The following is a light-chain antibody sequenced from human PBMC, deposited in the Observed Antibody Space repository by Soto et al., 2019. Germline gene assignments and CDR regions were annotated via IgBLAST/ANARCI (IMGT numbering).Light chain of an antibody. CDR1: SSNIGAGYG. V-gene: IGLV1-40*01. CDR2: TNT. Sequence: QSVLTQPPSVSGAPGQRVTISCTGSSSNIGAGYGVHWYQQFPGTAPKLLIYTNTNRPSGVPDRFSGSKSGTSASLAITGLQAGDEADYYCQSYDISLSGVVFGGGTKVTVL. J-gene: IGLJ3*02. CDR3: QSYDISLSGVV.